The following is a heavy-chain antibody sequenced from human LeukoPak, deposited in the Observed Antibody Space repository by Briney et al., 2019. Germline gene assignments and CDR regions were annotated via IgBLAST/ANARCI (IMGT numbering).Heavy chain of an antibody. J-gene: IGHJ4*02. D-gene: IGHD3-16*01. Sequence: GGSLRLSCAASGFTFSSYGMHWVRQAPGKGLEWVAVISYDGSNKYYADSVKGRFTISRDNSKNTLYLQMNSLRAEDTAVYYCAKSFGYWGQGTLSPSPQ. CDR1: GFTFSSYG. V-gene: IGHV3-30*18. CDR3: AKSFGY. CDR2: ISYDGSNK.